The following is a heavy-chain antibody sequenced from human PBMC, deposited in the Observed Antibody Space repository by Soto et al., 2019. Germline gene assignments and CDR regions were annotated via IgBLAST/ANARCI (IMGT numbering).Heavy chain of an antibody. Sequence: QLQLQESGPGLVKPSETLSLTCTVSGGSISSSSYYWGWIRQPPGKVLEWIGSIYYSGSTYYNPSLTSRVTISVDTSKKQFSMTLSSVTAADTAVYYCERHTHAISISDHWGQGTLVTVSS. V-gene: IGHV4-39*01. CDR2: IYYSGST. CDR3: ERHTHAISISDH. D-gene: IGHD3-3*01. J-gene: IGHJ4*02. CDR1: GGSISSSSYY.